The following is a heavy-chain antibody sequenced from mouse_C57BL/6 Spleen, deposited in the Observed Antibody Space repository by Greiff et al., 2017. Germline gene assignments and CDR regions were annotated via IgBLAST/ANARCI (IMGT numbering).Heavy chain of an antibody. CDR3: ANWDPYYAMDY. Sequence: EVQLQESGPGLVKPSQSLSLTFSVTGYSITSGYYWNWIRQFPGNKLEWMGYISYDGSNNYNPSLKNRISITRDTSKNQFFLKLNSVTTEDTATYYCANWDPYYAMDYWGQGTSVTVSS. CDR2: ISYDGSN. J-gene: IGHJ4*01. D-gene: IGHD4-1*01. CDR1: GYSITSGYY. V-gene: IGHV3-6*01.